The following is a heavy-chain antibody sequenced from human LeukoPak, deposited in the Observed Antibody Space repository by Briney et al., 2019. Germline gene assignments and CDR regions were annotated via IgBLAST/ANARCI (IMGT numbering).Heavy chain of an antibody. CDR1: GFTVSSNY. CDR3: ARGGHYYDSSGYFPLFGY. CDR2: IYSGGST. J-gene: IGHJ4*02. V-gene: IGHV3-53*01. Sequence: GGSLRLSCAASGFTVSSNYMSWVRQAPGKGLEWVSVIYSGGSTYYAEYVKGRYTISRDNSKNTLYLQMNSLRAEDTAVYYCARGGHYYDSSGYFPLFGYWGQGTLVTVSS. D-gene: IGHD3-22*01.